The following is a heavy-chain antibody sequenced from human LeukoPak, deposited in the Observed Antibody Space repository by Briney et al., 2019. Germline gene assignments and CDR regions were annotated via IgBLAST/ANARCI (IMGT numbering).Heavy chain of an antibody. CDR1: GGSISSGSYS. V-gene: IGHV4-30-4*07. Sequence: SETLSLTCAVSGGSISSGSYSWSWIRQPPGKGLEWIGYFYYTGNTYYNPSLKSRVTISLDTSKNQFSLKLTSVTAADTAVYYCARYNYDWSGYSKWFDPWGQGTLVTVSS. CDR3: ARYNYDWSGYSKWFDP. D-gene: IGHD3-3*01. CDR2: FYYTGNT. J-gene: IGHJ5*02.